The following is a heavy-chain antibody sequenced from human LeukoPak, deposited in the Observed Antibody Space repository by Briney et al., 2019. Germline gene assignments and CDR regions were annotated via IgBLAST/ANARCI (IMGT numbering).Heavy chain of an antibody. CDR2: ISSSSSTI. V-gene: IGHV3-48*01. CDR3: ARGHGSGSYYPDY. D-gene: IGHD3-10*01. CDR1: GFTFSSYS. Sequence: PGGSLRLSCAASGFTFSSYSMNWVRQASGKGLEWVSYISSSSSTIYYADSVKGRFTISRDNAKNSLYLQMNSLRAEDTAVYYCARGHGSGSYYPDYWGQGTLVTVSS. J-gene: IGHJ4*02.